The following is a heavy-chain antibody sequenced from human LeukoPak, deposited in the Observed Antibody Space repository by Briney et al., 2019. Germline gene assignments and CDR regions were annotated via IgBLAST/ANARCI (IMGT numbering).Heavy chain of an antibody. V-gene: IGHV3-23*01. Sequence: GGTLRLSCAASGFTFNTYGMTWVRQAPGKGLEWVSAISGSGGRTYLAASVEGRFTISRDNSKNTLYLQMKRLRAEDTAVYYCATYCSSISCFEGSPDYWGQGTLVTVSS. CDR1: GFTFNTYG. CDR2: ISGSGGRT. CDR3: ATYCSSISCFEGSPDY. J-gene: IGHJ4*02. D-gene: IGHD2-2*01.